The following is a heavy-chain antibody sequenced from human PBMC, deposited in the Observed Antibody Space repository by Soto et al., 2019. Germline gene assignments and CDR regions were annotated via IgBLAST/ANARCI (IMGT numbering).Heavy chain of an antibody. CDR2: IWYDGSNK. CDR3: ASIGRIGNYYDSSGYYRYYGMDV. V-gene: IGHV3-33*01. D-gene: IGHD3-22*01. Sequence: GGSLRLSCAASGFTFSSYGMHWVRQAPGKGLEWVAVIWYDGSNKYYADSVKGRFTISRDNSKNTLYLQMNSLRAEDTAVYYCASIGRIGNYYDSSGYYRYYGMDVWGQGTTVTVSS. J-gene: IGHJ6*02. CDR1: GFTFSSYG.